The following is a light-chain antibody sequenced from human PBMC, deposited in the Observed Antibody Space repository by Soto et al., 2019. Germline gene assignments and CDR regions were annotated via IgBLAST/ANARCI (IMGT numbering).Light chain of an antibody. CDR2: TNN. J-gene: IGLJ1*01. V-gene: IGLV1-44*01. CDR1: TSNIESHS. Sequence: QSVLNQPPSASGTPGQRIILSCSGSTSNIESHSVNWYQQVPGTAPKLLIITNNQRPSGVPDRFSGSKSGASASLAISGLQSEDEATYYCATWDDSRKGVFGTGTKVTVL. CDR3: ATWDDSRKGV.